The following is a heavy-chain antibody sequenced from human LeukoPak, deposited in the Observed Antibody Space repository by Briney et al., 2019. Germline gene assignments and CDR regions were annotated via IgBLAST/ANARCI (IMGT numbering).Heavy chain of an antibody. D-gene: IGHD6-6*01. CDR3: ARHLGAARTFDY. J-gene: IGHJ4*02. CDR1: GGSISSSSYY. V-gene: IGHV4-39*01. Sequence: SETLSLTCTVSGGSISSSSYYWGWLRQPPGTGLEWIGSIYYSGSTYYNPSLKSRVTISVDTSKNQFSLKLSSVTAADTAVYHCARHLGAARTFDYWGQGTLVTVSS. CDR2: IYYSGST.